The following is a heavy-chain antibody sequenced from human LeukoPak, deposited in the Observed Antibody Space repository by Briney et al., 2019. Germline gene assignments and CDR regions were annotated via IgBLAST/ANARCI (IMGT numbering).Heavy chain of an antibody. Sequence: SQTLSLTCTVSGGSISSGDYYWSWIRQPPGKGLEWIAYMYYSGSTYYNPSLKSRVTMSADTSKNQLSLKLNSVTDADTAVYYCARPYYYDSRIDPWGQGILVTVSS. CDR3: ARPYYYDSRIDP. V-gene: IGHV4-30-4*01. D-gene: IGHD3-22*01. CDR1: GGSISSGDYY. CDR2: MYYSGST. J-gene: IGHJ5*02.